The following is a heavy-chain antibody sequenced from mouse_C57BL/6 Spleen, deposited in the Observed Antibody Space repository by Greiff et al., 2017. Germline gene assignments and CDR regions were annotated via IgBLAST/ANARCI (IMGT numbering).Heavy chain of an antibody. CDR3: ARVGDGYYGFAY. CDR2: IDPSDSYT. J-gene: IGHJ3*01. D-gene: IGHD2-3*01. Sequence: QVQLKQPGAELVMPGASVKLSCKASGYTFTSYWMHWVKQRPGQGLEWIGEIDPSDSYTNYNQKFKGKSTLTVDKSSSTAYMQLSSLTSEDSAVYYCARVGDGYYGFAYWGQGTLVTVSA. V-gene: IGHV1-69*01. CDR1: GYTFTSYW.